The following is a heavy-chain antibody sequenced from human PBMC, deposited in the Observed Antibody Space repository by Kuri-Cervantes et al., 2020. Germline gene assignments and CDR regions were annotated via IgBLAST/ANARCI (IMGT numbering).Heavy chain of an antibody. CDR3: AGGLAARSLDAFDI. Sequence: SVKVSCKASGYTFTSYYMHWVRQAPGQGLEWMGGIIPIFGTANYAQKFQGRVTITADESTSTAYMELSSLRSEDTAVYYCAGGLAARSLDAFDIWGQGTMVTVSS. J-gene: IGHJ3*02. CDR2: IIPIFGTA. D-gene: IGHD6-6*01. V-gene: IGHV1-69*13. CDR1: GYTFTSYY.